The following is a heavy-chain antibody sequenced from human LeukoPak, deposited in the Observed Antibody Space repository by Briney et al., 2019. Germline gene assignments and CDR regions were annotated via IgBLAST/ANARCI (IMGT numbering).Heavy chain of an antibody. CDR2: ISAYNGNT. D-gene: IGHD3-9*01. CDR1: GYTFTSYG. Sequence: ASVKVSCKASGYTFTSYGISWVRQAPGQGLEWMGWISAYNGNTNYAQKLQGRVTTTTDTSTSTAYMELRSLRSDDTAVYYCAREGLRYFDWPDDAFDIWGQGTMVTVSS. J-gene: IGHJ3*02. V-gene: IGHV1-18*04. CDR3: AREGLRYFDWPDDAFDI.